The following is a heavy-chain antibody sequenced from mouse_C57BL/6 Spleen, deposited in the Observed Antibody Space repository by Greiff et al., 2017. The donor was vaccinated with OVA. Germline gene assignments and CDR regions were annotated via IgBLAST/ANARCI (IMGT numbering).Heavy chain of an antibody. Sequence: VQLQQSGPELVKPGASVKISCKASGYTFTDYYMNWVKQSHGKSLEWIGDINPNNGGTSYNQKFKGKATLTVDKSSSTAYMELRSLTSEDSAVYYCAREATYYSNYDLDYWGQGTTLTVSS. D-gene: IGHD2-5*01. CDR2: INPNNGGT. V-gene: IGHV1-26*01. CDR1: GYTFTDYY. J-gene: IGHJ2*01. CDR3: AREATYYSNYDLDY.